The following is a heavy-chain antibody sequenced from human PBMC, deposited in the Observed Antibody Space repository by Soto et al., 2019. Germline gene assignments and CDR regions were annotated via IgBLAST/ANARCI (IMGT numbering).Heavy chain of an antibody. CDR1: GCSISSGGYY. CDR3: ARGFMITFGGVIVPFGDAFDI. Sequence: QVQLQESGPGLVKPSQTLSLTCTVSGCSISSGGYYWSWIRQHPGKGLEWVGYIYYSGSTYYNPSLMSCVTISVYTSKNQFSLKLSSVTAADTAVYYCARGFMITFGGVIVPFGDAFDIWGQVTMCTVSS. D-gene: IGHD3-16*02. CDR2: IYYSGST. V-gene: IGHV4-31*03. J-gene: IGHJ3*02.